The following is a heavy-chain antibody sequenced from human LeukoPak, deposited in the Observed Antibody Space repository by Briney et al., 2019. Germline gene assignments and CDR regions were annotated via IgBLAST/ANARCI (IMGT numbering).Heavy chain of an antibody. CDR1: GDSISSSNW. J-gene: IGHJ4*02. CDR3: VRGDVYRFDY. V-gene: IGHV4-4*02. Sequence: SETLSLTCAVSGDSISSSNWWSWVRQPPGKGLEWIGEISHSGSSNYNSSLKSRVTMSVDKSKNQFSLTLTFVTAADTAVYYCVRGDVYRFDYWGQGTLVTVSS. CDR2: ISHSGSS. D-gene: IGHD5/OR15-5a*01.